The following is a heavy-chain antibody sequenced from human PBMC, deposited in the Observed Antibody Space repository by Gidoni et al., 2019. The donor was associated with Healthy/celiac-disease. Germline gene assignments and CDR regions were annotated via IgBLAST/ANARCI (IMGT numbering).Heavy chain of an antibody. Sequence: EVQLVESGGGLVQPGGSRRLSWAAPGFTFRSYWMSWVRQAPGKGLGWVANIKQDGSEKYYVDSVKGRFTISRDNAKNSLYLQMNSLRAEDTAVYYCARDWVVDTAYFDYWGQGTLVTVSS. CDR3: ARDWVVDTAYFDY. D-gene: IGHD5-18*01. J-gene: IGHJ4*02. CDR1: GFTFRSYW. V-gene: IGHV3-7*01. CDR2: IKQDGSEK.